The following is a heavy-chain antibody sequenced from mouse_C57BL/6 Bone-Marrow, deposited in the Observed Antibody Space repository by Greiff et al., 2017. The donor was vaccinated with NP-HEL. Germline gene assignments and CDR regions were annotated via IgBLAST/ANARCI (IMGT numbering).Heavy chain of an antibody. CDR1: GYTFTSYW. Sequence: QVQLQQSGAELVKPGASVKLSCKASGYTFTSYWMQWVKQRPGQGLEWIGEIDPSDSYTNYNQKFKGKATLTVDTSSSTAYMQLSSLTSEDSAVYYCARGPYYGSSYYWYFDVWGTGTTVTVSS. CDR2: IDPSDSYT. V-gene: IGHV1-50*01. CDR3: ARGPYYGSSYYWYFDV. J-gene: IGHJ1*03. D-gene: IGHD1-1*01.